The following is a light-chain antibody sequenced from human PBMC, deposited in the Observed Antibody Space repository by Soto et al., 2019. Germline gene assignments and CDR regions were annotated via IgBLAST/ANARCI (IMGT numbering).Light chain of an antibody. CDR3: QQYGRSPGLFA. Sequence: EIVLTQSPGTLSLSPGERATLSCRASQSVSSSYLAWYQQKPGQAPRLLIYGASSRATGIPDRFSGSGSGTDVTLIITRLEPEEFAVYYCQQYGRSPGLFAFGPGTKVDIK. CDR1: QSVSSSY. CDR2: GAS. J-gene: IGKJ3*01. V-gene: IGKV3-20*01.